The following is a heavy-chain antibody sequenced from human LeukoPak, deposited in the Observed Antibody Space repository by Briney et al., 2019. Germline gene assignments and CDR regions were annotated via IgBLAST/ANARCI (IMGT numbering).Heavy chain of an antibody. Sequence: GGSLRLSCAASGFTFSSYSMNWVRQAPGKGLEWVSAISHSGGSTYYADSVKGRFTISRDNSKNTLYLQMNSLRAEDTAVYYCAKPSYSTTVTTGFDPWGQGTLVTVSS. CDR1: GFTFSSYS. V-gene: IGHV3-23*01. CDR3: AKPSYSTTVTTGFDP. CDR2: ISHSGGST. D-gene: IGHD4-17*01. J-gene: IGHJ5*02.